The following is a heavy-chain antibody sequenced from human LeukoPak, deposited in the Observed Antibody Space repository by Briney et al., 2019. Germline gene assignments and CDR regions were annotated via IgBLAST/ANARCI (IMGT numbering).Heavy chain of an antibody. CDR3: TRATSVVVPAADHYYYGMDV. V-gene: IGHV1-2*02. CDR1: GSTFTGYY. CDR2: INPNSGGT. J-gene: IGHJ6*02. D-gene: IGHD2-2*01. Sequence: ASVTVSCKASGSTFTGYYMHWVRQAPGQGLEWMGWINPNSGGTNYAQKFQGRVTMTRDTSLSTAYMELSRLRSDDTAVYYCTRATSVVVPAADHYYYGMDVWGQGTTVTVSS.